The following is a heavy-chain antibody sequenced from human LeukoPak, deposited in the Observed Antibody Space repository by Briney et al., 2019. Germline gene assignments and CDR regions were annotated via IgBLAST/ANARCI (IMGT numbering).Heavy chain of an antibody. D-gene: IGHD5-12*01. CDR1: GGSFSGYY. Sequence: AETLSLTCAVYGGSFSGYYGSWIRQPPGKALEWIGENKRRGSTNYNPSLKSRVTISVDTSKQQFSLKLSSVTAADTAVYYCARGPSGYDYDYWGQGTLVTVSS. CDR2: NKRRGST. CDR3: ARGPSGYDYDY. J-gene: IGHJ4*02. V-gene: IGHV4-34*01.